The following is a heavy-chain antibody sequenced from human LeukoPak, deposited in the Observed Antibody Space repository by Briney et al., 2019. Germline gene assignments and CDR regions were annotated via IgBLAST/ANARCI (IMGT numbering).Heavy chain of an antibody. V-gene: IGHV4-39*01. J-gene: IGHJ4*02. D-gene: IGHD3-22*01. CDR1: GGSISSSSYY. CDR2: IYYSGST. Sequence: SETLSLTCTVSGGSISSSSYYWGWIRQPPGKGLEWIGSIYYSGSTYYNPSLKSRVTISVDTSKNQFSLKLSSVTAADTAVYYCAGPEGDDSSGYYLDYWGQGTLVTVSS. CDR3: AGPEGDDSSGYYLDY.